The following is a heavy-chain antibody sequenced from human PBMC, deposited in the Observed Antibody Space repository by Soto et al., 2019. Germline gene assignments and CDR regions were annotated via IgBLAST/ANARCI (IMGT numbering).Heavy chain of an antibody. CDR3: AKGTAVVATAYFDY. V-gene: IGHV3-23*01. CDR2: ISGSGGST. CDR1: GFIFSNYA. D-gene: IGHD2-15*01. Sequence: PGGSLRRSCAASGFIFSNYAMSWVRQAPGKGLEWVSSISGSGGSTYYAGPVKGRFTISRGNSKNTLYLQMNSLRAEDTAVYYCAKGTAVVATAYFDYWGQGTLVTVSS. J-gene: IGHJ4*02.